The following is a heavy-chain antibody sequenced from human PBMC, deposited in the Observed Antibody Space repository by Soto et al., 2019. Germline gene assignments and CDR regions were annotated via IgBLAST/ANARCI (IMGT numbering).Heavy chain of an antibody. CDR1: GGSISSGGYY. J-gene: IGHJ3*02. CDR2: IYYSGST. CDR3: ARYCGGGSCYLGAFDI. Sequence: ASETLSLTCTVSGGSISSGGYYWSWIRQHPGKGLEWIGYIYYSGSTYYNPSLKSRVTISVDTSKNQFYLELTSVTAADTAVYYCARYCGGGSCYLGAFDIWGQGTMVTVSS. V-gene: IGHV4-31*03. D-gene: IGHD2-15*01.